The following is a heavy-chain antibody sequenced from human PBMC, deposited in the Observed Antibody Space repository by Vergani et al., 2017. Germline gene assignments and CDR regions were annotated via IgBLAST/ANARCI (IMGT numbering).Heavy chain of an antibody. CDR2: ISSSSSTI. CDR3: ARESTICGSY. D-gene: IGHD3-3*01. J-gene: IGHJ4*02. V-gene: IGHV3-48*04. CDR1: GFTFRSYS. Sequence: VQLVESGGGVVQPGRSLRLSCAASGFTFRSYSMNWVRQAPGKGLEWVSYISSSSSTIYYADSVKGRFPISRDNAKKALYLQMNSLRAEDTAVYYCARESTICGSYWGQGTLVTVSS.